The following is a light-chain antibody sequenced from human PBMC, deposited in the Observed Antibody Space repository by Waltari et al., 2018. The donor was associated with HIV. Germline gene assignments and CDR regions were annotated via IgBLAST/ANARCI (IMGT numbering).Light chain of an antibody. Sequence: IVMTQSPATLSVSPGERATLSCRASQSVSNKLAWYQQKPGQAPRHLMYDASTRVTGIPARFSGSGSGTDFTLTISSLQSGDFAIYYCQQYNNWLTFGGGTKVEIK. CDR1: QSVSNK. CDR3: QQYNNWLT. CDR2: DAS. V-gene: IGKV3-15*01. J-gene: IGKJ4*01.